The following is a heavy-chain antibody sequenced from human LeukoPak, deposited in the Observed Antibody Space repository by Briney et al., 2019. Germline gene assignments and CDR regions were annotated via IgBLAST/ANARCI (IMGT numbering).Heavy chain of an antibody. CDR2: ISSSSSYI. CDR3: ARSEDSSQFPDY. V-gene: IGHV3-21*01. J-gene: IGHJ4*02. Sequence: GGSLRLSCAASGFTFSSYSMNWVRQAPGKGLEWVSSISSSSSYIYYADSVKGRFTISRDNAKNSLYLQMNSLRAEDTAVYYCARSEDSSQFPDYWGQGTLVTVSS. CDR1: GFTFSSYS. D-gene: IGHD6-6*01.